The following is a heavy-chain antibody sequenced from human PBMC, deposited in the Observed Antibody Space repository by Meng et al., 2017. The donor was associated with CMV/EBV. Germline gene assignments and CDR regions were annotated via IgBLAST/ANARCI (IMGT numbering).Heavy chain of an antibody. Sequence: VQLEESGPGLVKPSQTLSLTCTVSGGSISSGDYYWSWIRQPPGKGLEWIGYIYYSGSTYYNPSLKSRVTISVDTSKNQFSLKLSSVTAADTAVYYCARVTSRVAGAFDYWGQGTLVTVSS. V-gene: IGHV4-30-4*08. CDR2: IYYSGST. D-gene: IGHD1-14*01. CDR1: GGSISSGDYY. J-gene: IGHJ4*02. CDR3: ARVTSRVAGAFDY.